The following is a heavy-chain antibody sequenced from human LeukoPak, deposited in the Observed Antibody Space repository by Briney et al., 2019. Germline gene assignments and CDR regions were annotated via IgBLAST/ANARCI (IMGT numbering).Heavy chain of an antibody. V-gene: IGHV1-18*01. CDR2: ISTYNGNT. D-gene: IGHD5-24*01. J-gene: IGHJ4*02. CDR3: ARPRIRDGYKNFKDNYFDY. CDR1: GYSFTSYD. Sequence: GASVKVSCKASGYSFTSYDITWVRQAPGQGLEWMGWISTYNGNTKYEQNLQGRVTMTTDTSTRTVYMELSSLRSEDTAVYYCARPRIRDGYKNFKDNYFDYWGQGTLVTVSS.